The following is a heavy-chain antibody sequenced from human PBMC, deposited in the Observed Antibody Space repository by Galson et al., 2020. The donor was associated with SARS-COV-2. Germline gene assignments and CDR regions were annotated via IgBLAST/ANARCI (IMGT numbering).Heavy chain of an antibody. J-gene: IGHJ3*02. Sequence: GGSLRLSCAASGFTFSSYGMHWVRQAPGKGLEWVAVIWYDGSNKYYADSVKGRFTISRDNSKNTLYLQINSLRAEDTAVYYCARDPGFLVAYGLWGAFDIWGQGTMVTVSS. CDR1: GFTFSSYG. D-gene: IGHD7-27*01. CDR3: ARDPGFLVAYGLWGAFDI. V-gene: IGHV3-33*01. CDR2: IWYDGSNK.